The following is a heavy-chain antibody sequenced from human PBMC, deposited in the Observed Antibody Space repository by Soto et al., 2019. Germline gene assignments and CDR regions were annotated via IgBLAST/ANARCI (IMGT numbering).Heavy chain of an antibody. D-gene: IGHD2-2*01. V-gene: IGHV3-11*04. J-gene: IGHJ3*02. Sequence: PVGSLRLSCAASGFRFSDHYMTWIRQAPGEGLEWVSKISGDATTTYYADSVKGRFTVSRDNAKNSVYLQMNSLRDEDTAVYYCARPPRGVVVQTSMCAFDIWGQGTMVTVSS. CDR2: ISGDATTT. CDR3: ARPPRGVVVQTSMCAFDI. CDR1: GFRFSDHY.